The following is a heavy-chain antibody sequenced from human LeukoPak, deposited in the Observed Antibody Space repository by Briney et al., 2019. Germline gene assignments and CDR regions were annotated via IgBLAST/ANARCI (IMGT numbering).Heavy chain of an antibody. CDR3: ARRYCSSTSCYHFDH. D-gene: IGHD2-2*01. J-gene: IGHJ4*02. V-gene: IGHV3-23*01. CDR2: INNSGGST. CDR1: RFTFSSYD. Sequence: GGSLRLSCAASRFTFSSYDMSWVRQALGKGLEWVSTINNSGGSTYYADSVKGRFTISRDNAKNTLYLQMNSLRAEDTGVYYCARRYCSSTSCYHFDHWGQGTLVTVSS.